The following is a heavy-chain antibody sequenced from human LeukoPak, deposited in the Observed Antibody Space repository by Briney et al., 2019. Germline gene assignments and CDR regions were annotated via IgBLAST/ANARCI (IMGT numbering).Heavy chain of an antibody. V-gene: IGHV4-59*01. CDR1: GGSISSYY. CDR2: IYYSGST. CDR3: ARSGTVTTGYYYGMDV. D-gene: IGHD4-11*01. Sequence: SETLSLTCTVSGGSISSYYWSWIRQPPGKGLEWFGYIYYSGSTNYNPSLKSRVTISVDTSKNQFSLKLSSVTAADTAVYYCARSGTVTTGYYYGMDVWGQGTTVTVSS. J-gene: IGHJ6*02.